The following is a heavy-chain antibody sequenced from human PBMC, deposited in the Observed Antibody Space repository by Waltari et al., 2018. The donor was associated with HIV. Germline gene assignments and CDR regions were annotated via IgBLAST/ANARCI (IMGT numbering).Heavy chain of an antibody. Sequence: LRLQESGPGLVTPSETLSLNCNVSGFPIRSSRHFWGWVRQAPGRCMEWITTIYYSGTTYYTPSFKNRVSISIDVSKSVVALSLSSVTAADTGHYFGARHPTMGAHFFDSWGQGTLVTVSS. D-gene: IGHD1-26*01. CDR3: ARHPTMGAHFFDS. CDR2: IYYSGTT. V-gene: IGHV4-39*02. CDR1: GFPIRSSRHF. J-gene: IGHJ4*02.